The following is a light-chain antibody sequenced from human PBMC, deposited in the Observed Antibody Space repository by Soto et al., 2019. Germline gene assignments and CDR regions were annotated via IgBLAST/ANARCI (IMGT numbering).Light chain of an antibody. J-gene: IGKJ1*01. CDR1: QSVSNS. CDR2: DAS. Sequence: EIVLTQSPATLSMSPGESATLSCRASQSVSNSLAWYQQQPGQAPRLLIYDASNRATGIPARFSGSGSGTALTLTISSLEPDAFDHYYHQQSNPWTFGQGTKVEIK. CDR3: QQSNPWT. V-gene: IGKV3-11*01.